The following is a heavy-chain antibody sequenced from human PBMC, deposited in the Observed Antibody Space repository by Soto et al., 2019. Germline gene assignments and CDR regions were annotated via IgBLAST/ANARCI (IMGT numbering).Heavy chain of an antibody. J-gene: IGHJ4*02. D-gene: IGHD5-18*01. CDR3: ARDPGYSYGYN. V-gene: IGHV4-39*02. CDR1: GGSISSSSYY. Sequence: NPSETLSLTCTVSGGSISSSSYYWGWIRQPPGKGLEWIGSIYYSGSTYYNPSLKSRVTISVDTSKNQFSLKLSSVTAADTAVYYCARDPGYSYGYNWGQGTLVT. CDR2: IYYSGST.